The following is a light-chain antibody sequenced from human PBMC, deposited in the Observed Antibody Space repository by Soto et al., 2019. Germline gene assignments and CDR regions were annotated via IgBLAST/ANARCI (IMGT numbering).Light chain of an antibody. CDR3: MQVLQSLPIT. Sequence: DIVMTQSPLSLPVTPGEPASISCRSSQSLRHSNGFNYLDWYVQKPGQSPQLLIYLASNRASGVPDRFSGSGSGTDLTLKISRVEAEDVGVYYCMQVLQSLPITFGGGTKVDIK. CDR2: LAS. V-gene: IGKV2-28*01. J-gene: IGKJ4*01. CDR1: QSLRHSNGFNY.